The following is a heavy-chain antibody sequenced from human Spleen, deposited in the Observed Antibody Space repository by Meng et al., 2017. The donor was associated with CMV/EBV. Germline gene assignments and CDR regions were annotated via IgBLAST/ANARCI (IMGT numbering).Heavy chain of an antibody. CDR3: ARDALSSGGDY. Sequence: GESLKISCAASGFTFRKFTMNWIRRAPGKGLEWVSSISNTGEIRQYADSVKGRFTVSRDNSRNSVFLLMDSLRAEDTAFYYCARDALSSGGDYWGQGALVTVS. V-gene: IGHV3-21*04. J-gene: IGHJ4*02. CDR2: ISNTGEIR. CDR1: GFTFRKFT. D-gene: IGHD6-19*01.